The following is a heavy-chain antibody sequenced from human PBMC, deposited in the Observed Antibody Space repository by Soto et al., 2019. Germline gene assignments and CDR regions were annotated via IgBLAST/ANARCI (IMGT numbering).Heavy chain of an antibody. CDR3: AGDPFQGFGS. CDR1: GFAVGNNY. J-gene: IGHJ5*01. Sequence: EVQLVESGGGLVQPGGSLRLSCAASGFAVGNNYMWWVRQAPTKGLEWLSVIIGDGRTYYTDFVKGRFTVSRDSSENTLFLQINNLRAEETAGYYCAGDPFQGFGSWGHGTLVTVSS. V-gene: IGHV3-66*01. CDR2: IIGDGRT.